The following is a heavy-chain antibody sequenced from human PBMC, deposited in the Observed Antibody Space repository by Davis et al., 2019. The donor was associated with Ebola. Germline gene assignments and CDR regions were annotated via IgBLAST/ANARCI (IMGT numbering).Heavy chain of an antibody. J-gene: IGHJ4*02. CDR2: IKQDGGEN. CDR3: ARGREEIAVAGTDY. Sequence: GGSLRLSCAASGLIFNNYWMSWVRQAPGKGPEWVAIIKQDGGENYYVNSVKGRFIISRDNAKNSLYRQMNSLRAEDTAVCYCARGREEIAVAGTDYWGQGTLVTVSS. CDR1: GLIFNNYW. V-gene: IGHV3-7*01. D-gene: IGHD6-19*01.